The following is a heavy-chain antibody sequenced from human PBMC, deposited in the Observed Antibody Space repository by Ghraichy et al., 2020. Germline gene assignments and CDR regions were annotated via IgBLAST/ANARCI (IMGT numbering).Heavy chain of an antibody. CDR2: IYSGGST. Sequence: GSLRLSCAASGFTVSSNYMSWVRQAPGKGLEWVSVIYSGGSTYYADSVKGRFTISRDNSKNTLYLQMNSLRAEDTAVYYCARDTALRGNAFDIWGQGTMVTVSS. CDR3: ARDTALRGNAFDI. D-gene: IGHD4-17*01. CDR1: GFTVSSNY. J-gene: IGHJ3*02. V-gene: IGHV3-53*01.